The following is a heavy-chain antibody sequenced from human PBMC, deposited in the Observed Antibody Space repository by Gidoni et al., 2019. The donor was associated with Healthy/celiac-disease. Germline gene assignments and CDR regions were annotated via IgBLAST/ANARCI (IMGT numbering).Heavy chain of an antibody. D-gene: IGHD6-13*01. CDR1: GFTFGDYA. V-gene: IGHV3-49*03. Sequence: EVQLVESGGGLVQPGRSLRLSCTASGFTFGDYAMSWFRQAPGKGLEWVGFIRSKAYGGTTEYAASVKGRFTISRDDSKSIAYLQMNSLKTEDTAVYYCTSRLYSSSWLTLLPSASSWGQGTLVTVSS. CDR2: IRSKAYGGTT. J-gene: IGHJ5*02. CDR3: TSRLYSSSWLTLLPSASS.